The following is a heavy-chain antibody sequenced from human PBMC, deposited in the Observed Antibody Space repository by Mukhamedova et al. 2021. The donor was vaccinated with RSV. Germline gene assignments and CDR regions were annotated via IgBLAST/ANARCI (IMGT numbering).Heavy chain of an antibody. D-gene: IGHD6-13*01. CDR3: ARGNKVPYSSSWYGVDY. Sequence: GKGLEWIGEINHSVSTNYNPSLKSRVTISVDTSKNQFSLKLSSVTAADTAAYYCARGNKVPYSSSWYGVDYWGQGTPVTVSS. J-gene: IGHJ4*02. CDR2: INHSVST. V-gene: IGHV4-34*01.